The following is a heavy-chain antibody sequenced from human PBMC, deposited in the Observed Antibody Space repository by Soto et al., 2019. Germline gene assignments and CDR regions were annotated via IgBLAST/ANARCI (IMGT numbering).Heavy chain of an antibody. D-gene: IGHD2-2*01. CDR2: INPSGGST. V-gene: IGHV1-46*01. CDR3: ARAMPKGYYYYYYYGMDV. J-gene: IGHJ6*02. Sequence: ASVKVSCKAYGYTFSSYYLHWVRQAPEQGPEWMGIINPSGGSTAYAQDFQGRVTMTRDTSTSTVYMDLSSLRSEDTAVYYCARAMPKGYYYYYYYGMDVWGQGTTVTVSS. CDR1: GYTFSSYY.